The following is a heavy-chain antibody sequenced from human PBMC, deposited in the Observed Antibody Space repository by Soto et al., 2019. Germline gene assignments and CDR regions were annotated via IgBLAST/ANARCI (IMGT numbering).Heavy chain of an antibody. CDR1: GFTFSTYG. Sequence: GGSLRLSCAASGFTFSTYGMHCVRQAPGKGLEWVAVISYDGSKKYYEESVKGRFNITRDNSKNTLYLQMNRLRAEDTAVYYCAKDQPVYYYDSSGYYIAFDIWGQGTMVTVSS. CDR2: ISYDGSKK. D-gene: IGHD3-22*01. J-gene: IGHJ3*02. CDR3: AKDQPVYYYDSSGYYIAFDI. V-gene: IGHV3-30*18.